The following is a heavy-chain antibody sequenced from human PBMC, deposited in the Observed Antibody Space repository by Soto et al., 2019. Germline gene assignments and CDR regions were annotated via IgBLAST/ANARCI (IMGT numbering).Heavy chain of an antibody. V-gene: IGHV4-4*07. D-gene: IGHD6-19*01. CDR3: ARDREAGYNFYYGMDV. CDR2: IYTSASI. Sequence: SETLSLTCTVSGDSITGSHWTWIRQPAGKGLDGIGRIYTSASINYNPALKGRVTLSVDTSTNQVSQRLASVTAANTAIYYCARDREAGYNFYYGMDVLGQGTTVKVSS. CDR1: GDSITGSH. J-gene: IGHJ6*02.